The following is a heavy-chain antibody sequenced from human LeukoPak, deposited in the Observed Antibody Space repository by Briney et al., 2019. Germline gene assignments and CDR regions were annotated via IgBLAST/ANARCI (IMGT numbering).Heavy chain of an antibody. V-gene: IGHV1-69*13. CDR3: ARGQVRGVGPDKYFDY. CDR2: IIPIFGTA. D-gene: IGHD3-10*01. J-gene: IGHJ4*02. CDR1: GGTFSSYA. Sequence: SVKVSCKASGGTFSSYAISWVRQAPGQGLEWMGGIIPIFGTANYAQKFQGRVTITADESTSTAYMELSSLRSEDTAVYYCARGQVRGVGPDKYFDYWGQGTLVTVSS.